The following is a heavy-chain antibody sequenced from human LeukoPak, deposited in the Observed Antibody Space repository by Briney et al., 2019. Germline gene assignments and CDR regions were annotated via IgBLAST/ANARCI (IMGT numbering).Heavy chain of an antibody. CDR3: ARDSGGNYWIV. V-gene: IGHV3-48*04. CDR1: GFTFSSYS. CDR2: ISSSSSTI. Sequence: GGSLRLSCAASGFTFSSYSMNWVRQAPGKGLEWVSYISSSSSTIYYADSVKGRFTISRDNAKNSLYLQMNSLRAEDTAVYYCARDSGGNYWIVWGQGTLVTVSS. D-gene: IGHD1-26*01. J-gene: IGHJ4*02.